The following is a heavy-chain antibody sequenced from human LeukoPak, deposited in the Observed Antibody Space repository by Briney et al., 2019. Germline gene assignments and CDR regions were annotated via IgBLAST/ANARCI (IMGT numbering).Heavy chain of an antibody. CDR2: ISGSGGST. Sequence: GGSLRLSCAASGFTFSSYAMSWVRQAPGKGLEWVSAISGSGGSTYYADSVKGRFTISRDNAKNSLYLQMNSLRAEDTAVYYCARDYSGSYYVYYYYMDVWGKGTTVTVSS. J-gene: IGHJ6*03. D-gene: IGHD1-26*01. CDR3: ARDYSGSYYVYYYYMDV. CDR1: GFTFSSYA. V-gene: IGHV3-23*01.